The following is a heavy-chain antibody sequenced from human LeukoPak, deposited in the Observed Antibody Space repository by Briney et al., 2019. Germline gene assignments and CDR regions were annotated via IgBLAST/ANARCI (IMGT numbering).Heavy chain of an antibody. Sequence: GASVKVSCKASGGTFSSYAISWVRQAPGQGLEWMGRISPILGIANYAQKFQGRVTITADKSTSTAYMELSSLRSEDAAVYYCARVVVAATGWFDPWGQGTLVTVSS. CDR2: ISPILGIA. V-gene: IGHV1-69*04. D-gene: IGHD2-15*01. CDR3: ARVVVAATGWFDP. CDR1: GGTFSSYA. J-gene: IGHJ5*02.